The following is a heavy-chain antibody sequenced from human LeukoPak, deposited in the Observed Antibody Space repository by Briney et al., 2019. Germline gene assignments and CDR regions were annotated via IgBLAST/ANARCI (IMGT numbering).Heavy chain of an antibody. V-gene: IGHV3-23*01. D-gene: IGHD2-15*01. CDR2: ISNTGGST. Sequence: PGGSLRLSCTASEFSFSSYDMHWVRQAPGKGLEWVSAISNTGGSTYYADSVKGRFTISRDKSKNTLSLQMNSLRAEDTAVYYCAQQVGYCSSGSCYFTYWGQGTLVTVSS. J-gene: IGHJ1*01. CDR1: EFSFSSYD. CDR3: AQQVGYCSSGSCYFTY.